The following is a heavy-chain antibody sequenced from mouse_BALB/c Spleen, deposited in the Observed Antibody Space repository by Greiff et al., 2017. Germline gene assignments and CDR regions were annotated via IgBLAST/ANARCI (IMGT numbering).Heavy chain of an antibody. CDR1: GYTFTSYW. V-gene: IGHV1-5*01. J-gene: IGHJ4*01. Sequence: VQLQQSGTVLARPGASVKMSCKASGYTFTSYWMHWVKQRPGQGLEWIGAIYPGNSDTSYNQKFKGKAKLTAVTSTSTAYMELSSLTNEDSAVYYCTSAGYYGYEAMDYWGQGTSVTVSS. D-gene: IGHD1-2*01. CDR2: IYPGNSDT. CDR3: TSAGYYGYEAMDY.